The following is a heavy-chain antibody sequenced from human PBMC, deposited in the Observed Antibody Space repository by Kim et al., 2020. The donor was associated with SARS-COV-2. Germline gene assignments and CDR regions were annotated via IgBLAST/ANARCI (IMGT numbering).Heavy chain of an antibody. D-gene: IGHD6-13*01. CDR3: ARKAYLAAAGNAFDY. CDR2: IYPGDSDT. V-gene: IGHV5-51*01. CDR1: GYSFTSYW. J-gene: IGHJ4*02. Sequence: GESLKISCKGSGYSFTSYWIGLVRQMPGKGLEWMGIIYPGDSDTRYSPSFQGQVTISADKSISTAYLQWSSLKASDTAMYYCARKAYLAAAGNAFDYWGQGTLVTVSS.